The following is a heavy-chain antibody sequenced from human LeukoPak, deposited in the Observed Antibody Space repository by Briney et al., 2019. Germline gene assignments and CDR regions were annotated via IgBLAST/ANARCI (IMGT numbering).Heavy chain of an antibody. Sequence: EASVKVSCKASGYTFTSYYMHWVRQAPAQGLEWMGIINPSGGGTSYSQKFHSRVTMTRDMSTSTVYMELSSLRSAATTAYYCARGPVHMYCRSGSCYLTSYYYYMDVWGKGTTVTVSS. CDR3: ARGPVHMYCRSGSCYLTSYYYYMDV. D-gene: IGHD2-15*01. CDR2: INPSGGGT. V-gene: IGHV1-46*01. J-gene: IGHJ6*03. CDR1: GYTFTSYY.